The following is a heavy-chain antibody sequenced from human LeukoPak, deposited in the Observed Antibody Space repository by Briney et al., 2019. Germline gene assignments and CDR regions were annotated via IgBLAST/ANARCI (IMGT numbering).Heavy chain of an antibody. CDR1: GGTFSSYA. CDR2: IIPIFGTA. CDR3: ARARDCGGDCYPDGFDY. D-gene: IGHD2-21*02. J-gene: IGHJ4*02. V-gene: IGHV1-69*06. Sequence: SVKVSCKASGGTFSSYAISWVRQAPGQGLEWMGGIIPIFGTANYAQKFQGRVTITADKSTSTAYMELSSLRSEDTAVHYCARARDCGGDCYPDGFDYWGQGTLVTVSS.